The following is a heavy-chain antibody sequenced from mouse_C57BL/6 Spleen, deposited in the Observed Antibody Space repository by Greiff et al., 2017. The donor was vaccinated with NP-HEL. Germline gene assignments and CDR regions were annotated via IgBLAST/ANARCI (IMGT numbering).Heavy chain of an antibody. CDR2: IYPGSGNT. CDR1: GYTFTDYY. Sequence: VQLQQSGAELVRPGASVKLSCKASGYTFTDYYINWVKQRPGQGLEWIARIYPGSGNTYYNEKFKGKATLTAEKSSSTAYMQLSSLTSEDSAVYFCASGSSSWFAYWGQGTLVTVSA. V-gene: IGHV1-76*01. D-gene: IGHD1-1*01. J-gene: IGHJ3*01. CDR3: ASGSSSWFAY.